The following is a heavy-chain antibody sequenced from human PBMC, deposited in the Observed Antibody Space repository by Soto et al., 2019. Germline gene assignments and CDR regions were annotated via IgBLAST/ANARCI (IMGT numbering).Heavy chain of an antibody. Sequence: WGSLRLSDTASGFSLSDHYVDWVRQAPGKGLEWVVRSRNKANSYTTEYAASVRCRFTISRYDSMNALYLQMDILKTDEAAVYYCSRDSSASATYAVEXWVQGTLVTVS. CDR2: SRNKANSYTT. CDR1: GFSLSDHY. D-gene: IGHD3-10*01. V-gene: IGHV3-72*01. J-gene: IGHJ4*02. CDR3: SRDSSASATYAVEX.